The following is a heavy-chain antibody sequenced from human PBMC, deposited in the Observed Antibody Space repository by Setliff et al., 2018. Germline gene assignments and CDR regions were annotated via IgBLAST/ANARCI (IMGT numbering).Heavy chain of an antibody. Sequence: ASVKVSCKASGYTFTGYYMHWVRQAPGQGLEWMGWINPNSGGANYAQKFQGRVTMTRDTSISTGYMELSRLRSDDTAVYYCARINFYASSGHYYAPDYWGQGTTVTVSS. CDR3: ARINFYASSGHYYAPDY. D-gene: IGHD3-22*01. V-gene: IGHV1-2*02. J-gene: IGHJ4*02. CDR1: GYTFTGYY. CDR2: INPNSGGA.